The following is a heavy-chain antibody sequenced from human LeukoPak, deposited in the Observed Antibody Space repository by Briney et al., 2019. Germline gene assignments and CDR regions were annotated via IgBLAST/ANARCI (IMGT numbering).Heavy chain of an antibody. V-gene: IGHV3-73*01. CDR2: IRSKANSYAT. Sequence: GESLKISFAASGFTFSCSAMHWVRPTSGKGLEWVGPIRSKANSYATAYAASVKGRFTISRDDSKNTAYLQMNSLKSEDTAVYYCTPLDYWGQGTLVTVSS. CDR1: GFTFSCSA. CDR3: TPLDY. J-gene: IGHJ4*02.